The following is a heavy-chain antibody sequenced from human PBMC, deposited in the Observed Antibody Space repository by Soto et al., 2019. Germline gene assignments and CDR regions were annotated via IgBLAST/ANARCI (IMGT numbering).Heavy chain of an antibody. CDR1: GCSISSSSYY. D-gene: IGHD4-17*01. Sequence: PSETLSLTCTVSGCSISSSSYYWGWIRQPPGKGLEWIGSIYYSGSTYYNPSLKSRVTISVDTSKNQFSLKLSSVTAADTAVYYCARLPRASVTTVTTFLDYWGQGTLVTVSS. J-gene: IGHJ4*02. V-gene: IGHV4-39*01. CDR3: ARLPRASVTTVTTFLDY. CDR2: IYYSGST.